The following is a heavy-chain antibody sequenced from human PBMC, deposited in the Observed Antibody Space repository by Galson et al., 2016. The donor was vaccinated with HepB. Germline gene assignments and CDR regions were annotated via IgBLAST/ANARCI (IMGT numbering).Heavy chain of an antibody. CDR2: IRSTAYGGTT. V-gene: IGHV3-49*04. D-gene: IGHD3-9*01. CDR1: GFTFSSNW. CDR3: TKVIYDILTGYRSLSDY. Sequence: SLRLSCAASGFTFSSNWMSWVRQAPGKGLEWVGLIRSTAYGGTTEYAASVKGRFTMSRDDSKSIAYLHINSLKTDDTAVYYCTKVIYDILTGYRSLSDYWGQGTVVTVSS. J-gene: IGHJ4*02.